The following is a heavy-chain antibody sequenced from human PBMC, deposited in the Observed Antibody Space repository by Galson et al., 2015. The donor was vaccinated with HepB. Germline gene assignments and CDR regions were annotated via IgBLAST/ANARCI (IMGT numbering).Heavy chain of an antibody. CDR2: ISVSGSST. V-gene: IGHV3-48*03. J-gene: IGHJ4*02. D-gene: IGHD3-16*01. CDR3: AREEGGKLGILGEY. CDR1: GFTFSSFE. Sequence: SLRLSCAGSGFTFSSFEMNWVRQVPGKGLEWISYISVSGSSTFYADSVKGRFSVSRDNAKNSLFLQMNSLRGEDTAIYYCAREEGGKLGILGEYWGQGTLVTVSS.